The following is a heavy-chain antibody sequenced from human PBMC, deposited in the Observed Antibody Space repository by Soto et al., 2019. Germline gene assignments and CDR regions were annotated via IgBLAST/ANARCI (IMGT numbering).Heavy chain of an antibody. CDR3: ASHQLTTDYYYYGMDV. CDR2: IYPGDSDT. Sequence: PGESLKISCKGSGYSFTSYWIGWVRQMPGKGLEWMGIIYPGDSDTRYSPSFQGQVTISADKSISTAYLQWSSLKASDTAMYYCASHQLTTDYYYYGMDVWGQGTTVTVSS. D-gene: IGHD4-17*01. V-gene: IGHV5-51*01. CDR1: GYSFTSYW. J-gene: IGHJ6*02.